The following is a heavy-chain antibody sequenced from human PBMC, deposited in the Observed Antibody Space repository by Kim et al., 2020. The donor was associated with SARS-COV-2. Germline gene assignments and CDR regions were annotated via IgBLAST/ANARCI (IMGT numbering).Heavy chain of an antibody. CDR2: INHSGST. D-gene: IGHD4-17*01. Sequence: SETLSLTCAVYGGSFSGYYWSWIRQPPGKGLEWIGEINHSGSTNYNPSLKSRVTISVDTSKNQFSLKLSSVTAADTAVYYCARRFNGDYVAWFDPWGQGTLVTVSS. CDR3: ARRFNGDYVAWFDP. J-gene: IGHJ5*02. CDR1: GGSFSGYY. V-gene: IGHV4-34*01.